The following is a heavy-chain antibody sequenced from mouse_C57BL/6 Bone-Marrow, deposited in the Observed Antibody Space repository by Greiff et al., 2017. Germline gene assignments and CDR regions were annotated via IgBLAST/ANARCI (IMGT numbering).Heavy chain of an antibody. Sequence: QVQLQQPGAELVKPGASVKMSCKASGYTFTSYWITWVKQRPGQGLEWIGDIYPGSGSTNYNEKFKSKATLTVDTSSSTAYMQLSSLTSEDSAVYYCARSPSVYGSMGLAYWGQGTLVTVSA. CDR2: IYPGSGST. CDR1: GYTFTSYW. D-gene: IGHD1-1*01. J-gene: IGHJ3*01. CDR3: ARSPSVYGSMGLAY. V-gene: IGHV1-55*01.